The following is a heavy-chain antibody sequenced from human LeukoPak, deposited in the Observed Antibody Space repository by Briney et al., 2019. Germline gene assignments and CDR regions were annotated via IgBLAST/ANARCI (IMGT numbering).Heavy chain of an antibody. CDR1: GFTFSTYS. Sequence: GGSLRLSCAASGFTFSTYSMNWVRQAPGKGLEWVSYIDTGTSTIYYADSVKGRFTISKDNAKNSLYLQMNSLRAEDTAVYYCAELGITMIGGVWGKGTTITISS. D-gene: IGHD3-10*02. V-gene: IGHV3-48*01. J-gene: IGHJ6*04. CDR2: IDTGTSTI. CDR3: AELGITMIGGV.